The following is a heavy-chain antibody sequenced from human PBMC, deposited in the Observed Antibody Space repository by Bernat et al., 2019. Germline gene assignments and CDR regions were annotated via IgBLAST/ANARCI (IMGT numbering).Heavy chain of an antibody. CDR1: GFTFSSYG. Sequence: QVQLVESGGGVVQPGRSLRLSCAASGFTFSSYGMDWVRQAPGKGLEWVAVISYDGSNKYYADSVKGRFTISRDNSKNTLYLQMNSLRAEDTAVYYCAKVGYGDRSNIDYWGQGTLVTVSS. CDR2: ISYDGSNK. D-gene: IGHD4-17*01. J-gene: IGHJ4*02. CDR3: AKVGYGDRSNIDY. V-gene: IGHV3-30*18.